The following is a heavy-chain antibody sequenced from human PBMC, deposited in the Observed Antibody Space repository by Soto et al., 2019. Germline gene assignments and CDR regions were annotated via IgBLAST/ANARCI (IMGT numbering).Heavy chain of an antibody. J-gene: IGHJ4*02. CDR2: ISTTSSYV. D-gene: IGHD2-15*01. CDR1: GFTFSSYG. Sequence: GESLKISCAASGFTFSSYGMNWVRQAPGKGLEWVSSISTTSSYVYYADSVKGRFTISRDNAKNSLYLQMNSLRAEDTAVYYCARSRYCSGAICYFDYWGQGTLVTVSS. CDR3: ARSRYCSGAICYFDY. V-gene: IGHV3-21*01.